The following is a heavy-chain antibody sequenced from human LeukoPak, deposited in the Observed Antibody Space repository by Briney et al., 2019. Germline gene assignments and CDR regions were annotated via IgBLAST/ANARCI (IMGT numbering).Heavy chain of an antibody. D-gene: IGHD2-15*01. Sequence: GGTLRLSGAASGITFSSYGMSWVGQAPGKGLEWVSSISSTGGTTYYADSVKGRFTISRDNSKNTLYLQMNSLRAEDTAIYYCAKNGDRGAYCTGGTCYPYFYYYMDVWGKGTTVTI. CDR2: ISSTGGTT. V-gene: IGHV3-23*01. J-gene: IGHJ6*03. CDR1: GITFSSYG. CDR3: AKNGDRGAYCTGGTCYPYFYYYMDV.